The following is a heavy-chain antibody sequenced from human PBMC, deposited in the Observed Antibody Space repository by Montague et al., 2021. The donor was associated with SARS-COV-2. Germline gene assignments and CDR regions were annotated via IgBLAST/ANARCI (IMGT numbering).Heavy chain of an antibody. D-gene: IGHD3-10*01. CDR2: IGKAGDT. J-gene: IGHJ6*02. V-gene: IGHV3-13*01. Sequence: SLRLSCAASGFTFSQYDMHWVRQVTGKGLEWVSGIGKAGDTHYPGTVKGRFIISREDAKNSFYLQMSSLRAGDTAVYYCGRGVRYFGSGGWSFYYYGVDVWGQGTTVTVSS. CDR1: GFTFSQYD. CDR3: GRGVRYFGSGGWSFYYYGVDV.